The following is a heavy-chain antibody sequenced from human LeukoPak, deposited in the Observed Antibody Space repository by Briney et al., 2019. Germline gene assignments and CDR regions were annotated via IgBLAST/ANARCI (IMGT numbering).Heavy chain of an antibody. CDR3: VSRDDILTGYY. D-gene: IGHD3-9*01. Sequence: PPETLCLTCAVYGGSFSGYYWSWIRQPPGKGLEWIGEINHSGSTNYNPSLKSRVTISVDTSKNQFSLKLSSVTAADTAVYYCVSRDDILTGYYWGERTLATVSS. V-gene: IGHV4-34*01. J-gene: IGHJ4*02. CDR1: GGSFSGYY. CDR2: INHSGST.